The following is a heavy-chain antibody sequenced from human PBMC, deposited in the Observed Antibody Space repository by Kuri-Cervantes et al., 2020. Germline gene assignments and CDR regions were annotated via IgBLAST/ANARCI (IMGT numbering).Heavy chain of an antibody. CDR3: ERTRTYYFDF. J-gene: IGHJ4*02. CDR2: IYYSGST. V-gene: IGHV4-59*01. CDR1: GGSISSYY. D-gene: IGHD1-7*01. Sequence: SETLSLTCTVSGGSISSYYWSWIRQPPGKGLEWIGYIYYSGSTNYNPPLKGRVTISVDTSKNQFSLKLSSVTAADTAVYYCERTRTYYFDFWGQGTLVTVSS.